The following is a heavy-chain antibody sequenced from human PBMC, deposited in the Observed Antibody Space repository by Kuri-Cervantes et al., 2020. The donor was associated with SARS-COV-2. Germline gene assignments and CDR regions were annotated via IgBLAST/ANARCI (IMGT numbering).Heavy chain of an antibody. CDR3: ARDYLVPAATGGD. CDR1: GFTFSNYE. D-gene: IGHD2-2*01. V-gene: IGHV3-48*03. J-gene: IGHJ4*02. Sequence: GESLKISCAASGFTFSNYEMNWVRQAPGKGLEWVSYISNSGSTIYYADSVKGRFTISRDNAKNSLYLQMNSLRDEDTAVYYCARDYLVPAATGGDWGQGTLVTFSS. CDR2: ISNSGSTI.